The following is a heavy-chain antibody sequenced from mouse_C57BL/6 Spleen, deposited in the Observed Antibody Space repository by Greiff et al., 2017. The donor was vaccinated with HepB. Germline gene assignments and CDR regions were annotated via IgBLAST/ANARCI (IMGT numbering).Heavy chain of an antibody. CDR1: GFTFSDYY. Sequence: EVKLVESEGGLVQPGSSMKLSCTASGFTFSDYYMAWVRQFPEKGLEWVANINYDGSSTYYLDSLKSRFIIPRDNAKNILYLQMSSLTAEDTATYYCARENWDRGYFDVWGTGTTVTVSS. CDR3: ARENWDRGYFDV. J-gene: IGHJ1*03. CDR2: INYDGSST. D-gene: IGHD4-1*01. V-gene: IGHV5-16*01.